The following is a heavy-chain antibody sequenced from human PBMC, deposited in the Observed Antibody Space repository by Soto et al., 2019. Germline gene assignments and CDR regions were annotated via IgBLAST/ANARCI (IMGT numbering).Heavy chain of an antibody. V-gene: IGHV1-2*02. CDR1: GYTFTGYY. J-gene: IGHJ6*01. CDR2: INPNSGGT. Sequence: ASVKVSCKASGYTFTGYYMHWVRQAPGQGREWMGWINPNSGGTNYAQKFQGRVTMTRDTSISTAYMELSRLRSDDTAVYYCARDGHPLSSRGSLKGYYYYGMEVWGQGTTVNVSS. CDR3: ARDGHPLSSRGSLKGYYYYGMEV. D-gene: IGHD3-22*01.